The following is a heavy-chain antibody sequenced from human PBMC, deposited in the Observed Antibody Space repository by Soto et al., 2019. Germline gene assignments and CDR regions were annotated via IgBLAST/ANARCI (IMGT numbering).Heavy chain of an antibody. Sequence: GGSLRLSCAASGFSFSTYAMHWVRQAPGKGLEWVAVISYDGDHKYYTESVKGRFTISRDNSKNTLSLQLTNLRADDTAVYYCAKALDDRSVSQHLEYWGQGALVTVSS. CDR2: ISYDGDHK. V-gene: IGHV3-30-3*01. CDR3: AKALDDRSVSQHLEY. CDR1: GFSFSTYA. D-gene: IGHD3-10*01. J-gene: IGHJ4*02.